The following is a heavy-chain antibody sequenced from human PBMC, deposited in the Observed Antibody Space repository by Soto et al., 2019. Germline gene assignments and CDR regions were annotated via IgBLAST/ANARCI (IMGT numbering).Heavy chain of an antibody. CDR2: INAGNGNT. Sequence: GASVKVSCKASGYTFIRYGITWVRQAPGQSLEWMGWINAGNGNTKYSQKFQGRVTITRDTSASTAYMELSSLRSEDTAVYYCSRVDPGETSPFDHWGQGTLVTVSS. J-gene: IGHJ4*02. V-gene: IGHV1-3*01. CDR3: SRVDPGETSPFDH. D-gene: IGHD3-10*01. CDR1: GYTFIRYG.